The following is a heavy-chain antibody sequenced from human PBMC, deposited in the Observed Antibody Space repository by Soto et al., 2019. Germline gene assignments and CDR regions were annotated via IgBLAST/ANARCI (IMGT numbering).Heavy chain of an antibody. CDR2: IKTNADGGTT. Sequence: EVQLVESGGGLVKPGGSLRLSCTASGFTFSNAWMTWVRQAPGKGLEWVGRIKTNADGGTTDYAAPVKGRFAISRDDSENTLYLQMNSLKTEDTAVYYCTNLYFDYWGQGTLVTVSS. J-gene: IGHJ4*02. CDR3: TNLYFDY. CDR1: GFTFSNAW. V-gene: IGHV3-15*01.